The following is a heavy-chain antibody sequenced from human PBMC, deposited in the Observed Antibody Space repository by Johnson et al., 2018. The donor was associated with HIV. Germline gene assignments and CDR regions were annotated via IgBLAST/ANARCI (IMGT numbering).Heavy chain of an antibody. V-gene: IGHV3-23*01. CDR3: ARTPSLPGAFDI. J-gene: IGHJ3*02. D-gene: IGHD1-14*01. CDR2: IGGSGAGT. CDR1: GFPFSSYA. Sequence: SCAASGFPFSSYAMTWVRQAPGKGLEWVSTIGGSGAGTFYADSVKGRFTISRDNSKNTLYLQMNSLRAEDTAVYYCARTPSLPGAFDIWGQGTMVTVSS.